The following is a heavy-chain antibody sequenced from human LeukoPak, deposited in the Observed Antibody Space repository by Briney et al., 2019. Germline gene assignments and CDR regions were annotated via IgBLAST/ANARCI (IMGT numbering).Heavy chain of an antibody. J-gene: IGHJ3*02. CDR1: GFTVSSNY. V-gene: IGHV3-53*01. CDR3: AREPSPHDAFDI. CDR2: IYGDGST. Sequence: PGGSLRLSCAASGFTVSSNYMSWVRQAPGKGLGWVSVIYGDGSTYYADSVKGRFTISRDNSKNTLYLQMNSLRAEDTAVYYCAREPSPHDAFDIWGLGTMVTVSS.